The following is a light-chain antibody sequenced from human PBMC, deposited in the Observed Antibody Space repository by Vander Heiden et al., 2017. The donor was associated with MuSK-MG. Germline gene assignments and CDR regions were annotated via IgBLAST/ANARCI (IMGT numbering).Light chain of an antibody. J-gene: IGLJ2*01. CDR2: QDS. V-gene: IGLV3-1*01. CDR1: KLGDKY. CDR3: QAWDSSSWVV. Sequence: SYELTQPPSVSVSPGQTASITCSGDKLGDKYACWYQQKPGQSPVLGIYQDSKRPSGIPERFSGSNSGNTGTLTISGTQAMDEADYYCQAWDSSSWVVFGGGTKLTVL.